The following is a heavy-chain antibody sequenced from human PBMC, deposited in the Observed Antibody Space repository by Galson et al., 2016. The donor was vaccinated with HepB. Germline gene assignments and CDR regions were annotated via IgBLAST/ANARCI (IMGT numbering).Heavy chain of an antibody. Sequence: QSGAEVKKPGESLRISCKGSGYSFTSYWISWVRQMPGKGLEWMGKIDPSDSYTNYSPSFQGHVTLSADKSISTAYLQWSSLKASDTAVYYCARQSRNCTNGVCDTGTEYFQHWGQGTLVTVSS. CDR3: ARQSRNCTNGVCDTGTEYFQH. CDR2: IDPSDSYT. V-gene: IGHV5-10-1*01. D-gene: IGHD2-8*01. J-gene: IGHJ1*01. CDR1: GYSFTSYW.